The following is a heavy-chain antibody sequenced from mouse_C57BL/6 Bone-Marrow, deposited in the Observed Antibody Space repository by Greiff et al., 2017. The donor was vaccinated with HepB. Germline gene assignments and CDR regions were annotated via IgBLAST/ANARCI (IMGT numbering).Heavy chain of an antibody. CDR1: GYSITSGYS. D-gene: IGHD1-1*01. V-gene: IGHV3-6*01. J-gene: IGHJ1*03. Sequence: EVQLQQSGPGLVKPSQSLSLTCSVTGYSITSGYSWNWIRQFPGNKLEWMGYISYDGSNNYNPSLKKRISITRDTSKNQFFLKLNSVTTEDTATYYCAREDYGSSYGYFDVWGTGTTVTVSS. CDR3: AREDYGSSYGYFDV. CDR2: ISYDGSN.